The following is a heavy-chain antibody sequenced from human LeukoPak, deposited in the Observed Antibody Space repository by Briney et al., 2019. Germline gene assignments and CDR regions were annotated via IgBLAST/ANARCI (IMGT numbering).Heavy chain of an antibody. J-gene: IGHJ4*02. D-gene: IGHD2-15*01. CDR1: GGSISSYY. Sequence: SETLSLTCSVSGGSISSYYWSWIRQPAGKGLEWIGRIYPSGSTNYNPSLKSRVTMSVDTSKNQFSLKLSSVTAADTAVYYCARTSPRAATFDSWGQGTLVTASS. V-gene: IGHV4-4*07. CDR2: IYPSGST. CDR3: ARTSPRAATFDS.